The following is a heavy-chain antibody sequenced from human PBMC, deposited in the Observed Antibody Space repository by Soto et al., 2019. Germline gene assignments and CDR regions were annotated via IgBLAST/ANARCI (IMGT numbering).Heavy chain of an antibody. CDR1: GFTFSSYG. V-gene: IGHV3-30*18. CDR3: AKDLVPAAMRFNYYGMDV. CDR2: ISYDGSNK. Sequence: QVPLVESGGGVVQPGRSLRLSCAASGFTFSSYGMHWVRQAPGKGLEWVAVISYDGSNKYYADSVKGRFTISRDNSKNTLYLQMNSLRAEDTAVYYCAKDLVPAAMRFNYYGMDVWGQGTTVTVSS. J-gene: IGHJ6*02. D-gene: IGHD2-2*01.